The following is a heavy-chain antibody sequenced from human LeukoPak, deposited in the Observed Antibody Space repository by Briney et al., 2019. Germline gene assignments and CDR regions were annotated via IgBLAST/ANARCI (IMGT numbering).Heavy chain of an antibody. CDR1: GGSFSGYY. Sequence: SETLSLTCAVYGGSFSGYYWSWIRQPPGKGLEWIGEINHSGSTNYNPSLKSRVTISVDTSKNQFSLKLSSVTAADTAVYYCARGSVPAAMSLDYWGHGTLVIVSS. D-gene: IGHD2-2*01. J-gene: IGHJ4*01. CDR2: INHSGST. V-gene: IGHV4-34*01. CDR3: ARGSVPAAMSLDY.